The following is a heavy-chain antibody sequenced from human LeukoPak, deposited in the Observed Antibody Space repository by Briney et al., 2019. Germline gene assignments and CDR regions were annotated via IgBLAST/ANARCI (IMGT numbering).Heavy chain of an antibody. CDR2: ISNSGGST. CDR3: VKYRTSLHDAFDV. J-gene: IGHJ3*01. Sequence: PGGSLRLSCAASAFTFSTYAMSWVRQAPGKGLEWVSGISNSGGSTPYADSVKGRFTISRDNSKKTLFLQMNALRAEDTAVYYCVKYRTSLHDAFDVWGQGTMVTVSS. CDR1: AFTFSTYA. D-gene: IGHD1-26*01. V-gene: IGHV3-23*01.